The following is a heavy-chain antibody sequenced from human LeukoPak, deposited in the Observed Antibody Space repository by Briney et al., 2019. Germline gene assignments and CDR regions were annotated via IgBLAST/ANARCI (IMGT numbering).Heavy chain of an antibody. CDR3: ARVHYYDSSGYAPHFDY. Sequence: PGGSLRLSCAASGFTFSSYSMNWVRQAPGKGLEWVSSISSSSSYIYYADSVKGRFTISRDNAKNSLYLQMNSQRAEDTAVYYCARVHYYDSSGYAPHFDYWGQGTLVTVSS. D-gene: IGHD3-22*01. V-gene: IGHV3-21*01. J-gene: IGHJ4*02. CDR2: ISSSSSYI. CDR1: GFTFSSYS.